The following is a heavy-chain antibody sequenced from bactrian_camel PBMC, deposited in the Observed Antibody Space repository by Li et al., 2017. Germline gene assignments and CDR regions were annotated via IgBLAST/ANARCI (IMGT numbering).Heavy chain of an antibody. Sequence: SGGGSVQAGGSLTLSCSVSGYKHTTYCAGWLRQAPGKERGGRTYYADSVKGRFTISRDNAKNTLYLQMNSLKPEDTAMYYCAARLRPCVLRVEYYRQADFRYWGQGTQVTVS. CDR1: GYKHTTYC. D-gene: IGHD5*01. CDR3: AARLRPCVLRVEYYRQADFRY. J-gene: IGHJ6*01. V-gene: IGHV3S59*01. CDR2: RT.